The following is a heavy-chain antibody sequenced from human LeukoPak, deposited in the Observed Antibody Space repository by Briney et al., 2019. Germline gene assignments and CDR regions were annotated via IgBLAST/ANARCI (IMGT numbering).Heavy chain of an antibody. CDR1: GDSVSSNNNA. D-gene: IGHD1-26*01. J-gene: IGHJ4*02. Sequence: SQTLSLTCAISGDSVSSNNNAWNWMRQSPSRGLERLGRTYFRSRWYYDYAVSVKSRITLNADTSMNQFSLQLNSVTPEDTAVYYCARAVGAITFDYWGQGILVTVSS. CDR3: ARAVGAITFDY. V-gene: IGHV6-1*01. CDR2: TYFRSRWYY.